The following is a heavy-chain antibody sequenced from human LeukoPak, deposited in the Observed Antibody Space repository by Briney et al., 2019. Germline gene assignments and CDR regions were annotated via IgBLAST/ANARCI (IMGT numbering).Heavy chain of an antibody. CDR2: IYYSGST. D-gene: IGHD4-11*01. V-gene: IGHV4-30-4*08. CDR1: GGSISSGDYY. Sequence: PSETLSLTCTVSGGSISSGDYYWRWIRQPPGKGLEWIGYIYYSGSTYYNPSLKSRVTISVDTSKNQFSLKLSSVTAADTAVYYCASMTTVTSDFDYWGQGTLVTVSS. CDR3: ASMTTVTSDFDY. J-gene: IGHJ4*02.